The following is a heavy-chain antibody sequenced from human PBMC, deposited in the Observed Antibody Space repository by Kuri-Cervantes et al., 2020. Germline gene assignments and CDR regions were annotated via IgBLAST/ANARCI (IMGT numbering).Heavy chain of an antibody. J-gene: IGHJ5*02. CDR2: TYYRSKWYN. CDR1: GDSVFSNSAA. CDR3: ARGYSYGWRWFDP. V-gene: IGHV6-1*01. D-gene: IGHD5-18*01. Sequence: SQTLSLTCAISGDSVFSNSAAWNWIRQPPSRGLEWLGRTYYRSKWYNDYAVSVQSRITINADTSKNQFSLKLSSVTAADTAVYYCARGYSYGWRWFDPWGQGTLVTVSS.